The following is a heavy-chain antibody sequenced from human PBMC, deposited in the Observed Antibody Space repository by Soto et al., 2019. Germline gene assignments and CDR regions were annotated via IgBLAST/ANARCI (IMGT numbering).Heavy chain of an antibody. CDR1: GYTLTELS. D-gene: IGHD3-10*01. J-gene: IGHJ4*02. CDR2: FDPEDGET. Sequence: QVQLVQSGAEVKKPGASVKVSCKVSGYTLTELSMHWVRQAPGKGLEWMGGFDPEDGETIYPQKCQARVTMTEDTYTASAYMELSCVRSDDTAVYYCATWASITMVRGVAGFDYWGQGTLVTVSS. CDR3: ATWASITMVRGVAGFDY. V-gene: IGHV1-24*01.